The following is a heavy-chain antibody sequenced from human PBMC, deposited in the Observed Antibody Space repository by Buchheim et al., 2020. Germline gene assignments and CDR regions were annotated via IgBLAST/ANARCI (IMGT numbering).Heavy chain of an antibody. CDR2: ISANNGYT. CDR3: ARVSEAGRNWFDP. CDR1: DYTFARYG. Sequence: QVQLVQSGAEVKKPGASVKVSCKASDYTFARYGISWVRQAPGQGLEWMGWISANNGYTNYAQKFQGRVTMTTDTSTSTAYMELRRLISDDTAVYDCARVSEAGRNWFDPWGQGTL. V-gene: IGHV1-18*04. J-gene: IGHJ5*02.